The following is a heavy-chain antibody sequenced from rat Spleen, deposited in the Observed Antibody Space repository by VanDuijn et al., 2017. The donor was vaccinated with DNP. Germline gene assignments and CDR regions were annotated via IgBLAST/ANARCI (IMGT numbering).Heavy chain of an antibody. J-gene: IGHJ2*01. CDR2: IIYDGSST. CDR1: GFTFSDYT. V-gene: IGHV5-7*01. CDR3: ARRNTATQTFDY. D-gene: IGHD4-2*01. Sequence: EVQLVESGGGLVQPGRSLKLSCAASGFTFSDYTMAWVRQAPKKGLEWVATIIYDGSSTYYRDSVKGRFTISRDNAKDTQYLQMNSLRSEDTATYYCARRNTATQTFDYWGQGVMVTVSS.